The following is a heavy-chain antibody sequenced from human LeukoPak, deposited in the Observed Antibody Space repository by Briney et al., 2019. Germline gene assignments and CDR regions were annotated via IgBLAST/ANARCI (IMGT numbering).Heavy chain of an antibody. CDR3: ARRAARPELYYYSYYYMDA. J-gene: IGHJ6*03. D-gene: IGHD6-6*01. V-gene: IGHV4-39*07. CDR2: INHSGST. CDR1: GGSISSRSYY. Sequence: SETLSLTCTVSGGSISSRSYYWSWIRQPPGKGLEWIGEINHSGSTNYNPSLKSRVTISVDTSKNQFSLKLSSVTAADTAVYYCARRAARPELYYYSYYYMDAWGKGTTVTVSS.